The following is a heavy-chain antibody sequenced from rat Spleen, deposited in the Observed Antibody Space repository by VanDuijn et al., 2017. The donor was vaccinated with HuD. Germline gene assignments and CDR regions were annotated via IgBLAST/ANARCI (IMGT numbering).Heavy chain of an antibody. CDR2: ISSGGST. CDR3: ARGWERFAY. J-gene: IGHJ3*01. CDR1: GFSLTSYH. D-gene: IGHD5-1*01. Sequence: QVQLKESGPGLVQPSQTLSLTCTVSGFSLTSYHVSWVRQPPGKGLEWIAAISSGGSTYYNSVLKSRLNISRDTSKSQVFLKMNSLQTEDTAMYFCARGWERFAYWGQGTLVTVSS. V-gene: IGHV2S12*01.